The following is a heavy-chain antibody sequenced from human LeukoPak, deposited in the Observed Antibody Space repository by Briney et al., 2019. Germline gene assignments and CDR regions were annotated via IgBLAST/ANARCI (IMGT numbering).Heavy chain of an antibody. V-gene: IGHV3-9*03. CDR3: AKAAYSGSYFDY. D-gene: IGHD1-26*01. CDR1: GFTFDDYA. CDR2: ISWNSGSI. Sequence: LRLSCAASGFTFDDYAMHWVRQAPGKGLEWVSGISWNSGSIGYADSVKGRFTISRDNAKNSLYLQMNSLRAEDMALYYCAKAAYSGSYFDYWGQGTLVTVSS. J-gene: IGHJ4*02.